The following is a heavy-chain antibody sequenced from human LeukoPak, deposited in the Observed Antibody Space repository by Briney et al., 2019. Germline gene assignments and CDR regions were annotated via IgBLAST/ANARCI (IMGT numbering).Heavy chain of an antibody. J-gene: IGHJ4*02. CDR3: ARVEAAYFDY. V-gene: IGHV3-9*01. CDR2: ISWNSAGI. Sequence: PGRSLSLSCAASGFTFKDYAMHWVRQASGTGLEWVSGISWNSAGIGYADSVKGRFTISRDNAKNSLYLQMNSLRAEDTAVYYCARVEAAYFDYWGQGTLVTVSS. CDR1: GFTFKDYA. D-gene: IGHD6-13*01.